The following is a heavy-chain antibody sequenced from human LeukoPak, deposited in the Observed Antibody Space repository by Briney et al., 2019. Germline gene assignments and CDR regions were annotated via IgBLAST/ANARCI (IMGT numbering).Heavy chain of an antibody. CDR3: ARALAAAGRGYYYYMYV. V-gene: IGHV4-4*07. D-gene: IGHD6-13*01. CDR1: GGSISSYY. Sequence: ASETLSLTCTVSGGSISSYYWSWIRQPAGKGLEWIGGIYTSGSTNYNPSFKSRVSMSVDTSKNQFPLKLSSVTAADTAVYYCARALAAAGRGYYYYMYVWGKGTTVTVSS. J-gene: IGHJ6*03. CDR2: IYTSGST.